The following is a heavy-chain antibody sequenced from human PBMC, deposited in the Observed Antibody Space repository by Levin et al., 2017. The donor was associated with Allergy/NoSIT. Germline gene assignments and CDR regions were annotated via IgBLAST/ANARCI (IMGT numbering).Heavy chain of an antibody. V-gene: IGHV3-73*01. J-gene: IGHJ4*02. CDR3: TRRTYYYDSSGSDFDY. D-gene: IGHD3-22*01. Sequence: GESLKISCAASGFTFSGSAMHWVRQASGKGLEWVGRIRSKANSYATAYAASVKGRFTISRDDSKNTAYLQMNSLKTEDTAVYYCTRRTYYYDSSGSDFDYWGQGTLVTVSS. CDR2: IRSKANSYAT. CDR1: GFTFSGSA.